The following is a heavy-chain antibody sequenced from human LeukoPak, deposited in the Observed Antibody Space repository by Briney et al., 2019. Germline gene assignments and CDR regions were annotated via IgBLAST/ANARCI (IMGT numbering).Heavy chain of an antibody. J-gene: IGHJ4*02. Sequence: SVKVSCKASGGTFSSYAITWVRQAPGQGLEWMGGIIPIFGTTTYAQKLQGRVTITRDKSTSTAYMELSSLRSEDTAVYYCARGMTGTNPLDYWGQGTLVTVSS. D-gene: IGHD1-7*01. V-gene: IGHV1-69*05. CDR3: ARGMTGTNPLDY. CDR1: GGTFSSYA. CDR2: IIPIFGTT.